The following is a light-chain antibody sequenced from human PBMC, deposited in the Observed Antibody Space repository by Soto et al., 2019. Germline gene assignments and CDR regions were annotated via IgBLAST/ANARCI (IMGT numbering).Light chain of an antibody. Sequence: QSALTQPASVSGSLGQSITISCIGTSDNIGSYNLVSWYQHKPGKAPNIIIFEGSKRPSVVSNRFSGTRAGNTASLTSSGLQAEDDADYYCCSFAGTGTQYVFGTGTKLTVL. J-gene: IGLJ1*01. CDR3: CSFAGTGTQYV. V-gene: IGLV2-23*01. CDR1: SDNIGSYNL. CDR2: EGS.